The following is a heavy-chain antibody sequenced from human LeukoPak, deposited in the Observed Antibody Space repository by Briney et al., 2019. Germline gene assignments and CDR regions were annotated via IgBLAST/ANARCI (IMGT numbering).Heavy chain of an antibody. CDR3: ARDWGYYYYGMDV. V-gene: IGHV3-21*01. J-gene: IGHJ6*02. Sequence: GGSLRLSCAASGFTFSSYSMNWVRQAPGKGLEWVSSISSSSSYIYYADSVKGRFTISRDNAKHSLYLQMNSLRAEDTAVYYCARDWGYYYYGMDVWGQGTTVTVSS. CDR1: GFTFSSYS. D-gene: IGHD3-16*01. CDR2: ISSSSSYI.